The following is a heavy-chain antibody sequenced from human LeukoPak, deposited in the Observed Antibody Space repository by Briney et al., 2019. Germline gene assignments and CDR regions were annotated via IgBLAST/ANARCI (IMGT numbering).Heavy chain of an antibody. CDR1: GGSISSDY. V-gene: IGHV4-59*12. J-gene: IGHJ5*02. CDR2: IYYSGST. Sequence: SETLSLTCIVSGGSISSDYWSWIRQPPGKELEWIGYIYYSGSTNYNPSLKSRATISVDTSKKQFSLKLSSVTAADTAVYYCARDDLYTGWFDPWGQGTLVTVSS. D-gene: IGHD2-2*02. CDR3: ARDDLYTGWFDP.